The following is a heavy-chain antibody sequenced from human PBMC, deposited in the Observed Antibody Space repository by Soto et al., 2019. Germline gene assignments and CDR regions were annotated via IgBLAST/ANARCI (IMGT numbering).Heavy chain of an antibody. CDR2: IIPIPGTA. J-gene: IGHJ6*02. Sequence: QVQLVQSGAEVKKPGSSVKVSCKASVGTFGSYAISWVRQAPGQGLEWMGGIIPIPGTANYAQKFQGRVTIAADESTSTAYMELSSLRSEDTGVYYCARSQGSSTSLEIYYYYYYGMDVWGQGTTVTVSS. V-gene: IGHV1-69*01. CDR3: ARSQGSSTSLEIYYYYYYGMDV. CDR1: VGTFGSYA. D-gene: IGHD2-2*01.